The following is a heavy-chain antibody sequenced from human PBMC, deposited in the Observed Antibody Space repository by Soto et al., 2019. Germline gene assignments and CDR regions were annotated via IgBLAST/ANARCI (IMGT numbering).Heavy chain of an antibody. CDR3: ARRYGPGFDY. J-gene: IGHJ4*02. CDR1: GDSVSSSY. V-gene: IGHV4-59*08. Sequence: SETLSLTCTVSGDSVSSSYWSWIRQPPGKGLEWIGYIYYSGSTNYNPSLKSRVTISVDTSKNQFSLKLSSVTAADTAVYYCARRYGPGFDYWGQGTLVTVSS. CDR2: IYYSGST. D-gene: IGHD4-17*01.